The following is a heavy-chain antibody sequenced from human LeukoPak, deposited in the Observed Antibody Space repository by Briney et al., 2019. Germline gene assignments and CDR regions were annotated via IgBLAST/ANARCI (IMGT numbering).Heavy chain of an antibody. CDR2: IYNSGST. Sequence: SETLSLTCTVSGGSISSYYWSWIRQPPGKGLEWIGYIYNSGSTNYNPSLKSRVTISVDTSKNHFSLKLNSVTAADTAVYYCARPLISGHRYTFDYWGQGTLVTVSS. CDR1: GGSISSYY. CDR3: ARPLISGHRYTFDY. V-gene: IGHV4-59*08. D-gene: IGHD2-15*01. J-gene: IGHJ4*02.